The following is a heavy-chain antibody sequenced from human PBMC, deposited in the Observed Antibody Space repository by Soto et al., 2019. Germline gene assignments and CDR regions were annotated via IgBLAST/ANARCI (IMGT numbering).Heavy chain of an antibody. J-gene: IGHJ4*02. CDR2: ISAYNGNT. V-gene: IGHV1-18*04. CDR1: GYTFTSYG. CDR3: ARHGSMAVAGQFDY. Sequence: ASVKVSCKASGYTFTSYGISWVRQAPGQGLEWMGWISAYNGNTNYAQKLQGRVTMTTDTSTSTAYMELSSLRSEDTAVYYCARHGSMAVAGQFDYWGQGTLVTVSS. D-gene: IGHD6-19*01.